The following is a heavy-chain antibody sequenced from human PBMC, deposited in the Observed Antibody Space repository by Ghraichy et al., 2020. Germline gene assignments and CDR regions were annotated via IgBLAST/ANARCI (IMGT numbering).Heavy chain of an antibody. D-gene: IGHD5-18*01. V-gene: IGHV4-59*01. CDR1: GGSISSYY. CDR2: IYYSGSI. Sequence: SETLSLTCTVSGGSISSYYWSWIRQPPGKGLEWIGYIYYSGSINYNPSLKSRVTISVDTSKNQFSLKLSSVTAADTAVYYCARVVMGYSFDYWGQGTLVTVSS. CDR3: ARVVMGYSFDY. J-gene: IGHJ4*02.